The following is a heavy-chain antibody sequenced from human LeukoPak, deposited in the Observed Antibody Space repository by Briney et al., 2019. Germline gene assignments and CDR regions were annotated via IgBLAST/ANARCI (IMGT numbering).Heavy chain of an antibody. CDR3: AREGAVAGTFLSG. J-gene: IGHJ4*02. V-gene: IGHV4-31*03. Sequence: SETLSLTCTVSGGSISSGGYYWSWIRQHPGKGLEWIGYIYYSGSTYYNPSLKSRVTISVDTSKNQFSLKLSSVTAADTAVYYCAREGAVAGTFLSGWGQGTLVTVSS. CDR1: GGSISSGGYY. D-gene: IGHD6-19*01. CDR2: IYYSGST.